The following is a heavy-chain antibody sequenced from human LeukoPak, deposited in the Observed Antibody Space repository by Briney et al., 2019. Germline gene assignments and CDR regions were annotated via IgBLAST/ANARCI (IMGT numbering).Heavy chain of an antibody. Sequence: GGSLRLSCAASGFTSSDHYMDWFRQAPGKGLQWVGRSRNKANSYVAEYAAPVKGRFTISRDDSKNSVFLHMDSLKTEGTAVYYCARELAAGPSDHWGQGTLVTVSS. CDR3: ARELAAGPSDH. J-gene: IGHJ4*02. D-gene: IGHD6-13*01. V-gene: IGHV3-72*01. CDR1: GFTSSDHY. CDR2: SRNKANSYVA.